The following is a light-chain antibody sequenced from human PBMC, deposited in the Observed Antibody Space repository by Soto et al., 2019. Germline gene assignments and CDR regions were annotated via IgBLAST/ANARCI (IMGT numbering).Light chain of an antibody. CDR3: QQYGSSQFI. CDR2: GAS. CDR1: QSVSSSH. J-gene: IGKJ5*01. V-gene: IGKV3-20*01. Sequence: EIVLTQSPGTLSLSPGERATLSCRASQSVSSSHLAWYQQQPGQAPRLLIYGASSRATGIPDRCSGSESGTEFTITISRLEPEDFAVYYCQQYGSSQFIFGQGTRLEIK.